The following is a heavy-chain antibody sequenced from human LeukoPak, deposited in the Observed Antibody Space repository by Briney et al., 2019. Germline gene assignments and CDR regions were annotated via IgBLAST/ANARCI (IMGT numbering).Heavy chain of an antibody. CDR3: ATYPKEGVDY. J-gene: IGHJ4*02. Sequence: GASVKVSCKASGYTFTGYYIHWVRQEPGQGLEWMGWINPNSGGTNYAQKFQDRVTMTRDTSISTAYMELSRLTSDDTAVYYCATYPKEGVDYWGQGTLVTVSS. CDR1: GYTFTGYY. CDR2: INPNSGGT. V-gene: IGHV1-2*02.